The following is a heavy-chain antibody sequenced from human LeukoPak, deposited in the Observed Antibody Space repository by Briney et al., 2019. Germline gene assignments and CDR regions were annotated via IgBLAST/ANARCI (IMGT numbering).Heavy chain of an antibody. J-gene: IGHJ4*02. CDR3: ARAYLSARVPLY. V-gene: IGHV1-2*02. D-gene: IGHD1-1*01. CDR1: GYTFTGYY. Sequence: ASVKVSCKASGYTFTGYYMHWVRQAPGQGLEWMGWINPNSGGTNYAQKFQGRVTMTRDTSISTVYMELSRLRSDDTAVYYCARAYLSARVPLYWGQGTLVTVSS. CDR2: INPNSGGT.